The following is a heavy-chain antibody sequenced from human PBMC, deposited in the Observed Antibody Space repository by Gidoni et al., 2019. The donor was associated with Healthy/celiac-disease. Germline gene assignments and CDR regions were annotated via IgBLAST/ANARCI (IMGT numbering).Heavy chain of an antibody. J-gene: IGHJ4*02. D-gene: IGHD2-8*01. CDR1: GYTFTSYG. Sequence: QVQLVQSGAEVKKPGASVKVSCKASGYTFTSYGISWVRQAPGQGLEWMGWISAYNGNTNYAQKLQGRVTMTTDTSTSTAYMELRSLRSDDTAVYYCARDIDGTHSVAVPEIVLDYWGQGTLVTVSS. CDR2: ISAYNGNT. V-gene: IGHV1-18*01. CDR3: ARDIDGTHSVAVPEIVLDY.